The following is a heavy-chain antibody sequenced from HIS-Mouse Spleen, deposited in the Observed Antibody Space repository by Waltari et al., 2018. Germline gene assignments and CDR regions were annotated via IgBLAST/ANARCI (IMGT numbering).Heavy chain of an antibody. V-gene: IGHV4-39*07. J-gene: IGHJ2*01. Sequence: QLQLQESGPGLVKPSETLSLPCTVSGGSISSSSYYLGWLRQPPGKGLEWIGSIYYRGSTYYNPSLKSRVTISVDTSKNQFSLKLSSVTAADTAVYYCAREIPYSSSWYDWYFDLWGRGTLVTVSS. CDR2: IYYRGST. D-gene: IGHD6-13*01. CDR3: AREIPYSSSWYDWYFDL. CDR1: GGSISSSSYY.